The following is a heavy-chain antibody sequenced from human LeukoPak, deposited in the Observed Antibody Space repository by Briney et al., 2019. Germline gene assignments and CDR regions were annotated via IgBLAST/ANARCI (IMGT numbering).Heavy chain of an antibody. J-gene: IGHJ4*02. D-gene: IGHD6-19*01. CDR3: AKAGQWLWFDY. CDR1: GFTFNDHY. Sequence: PGGSLRLSCATSGFTFNDHYLGWVRQAPGKGLEWVSAISGSGGSTYYADSVKGRFTISRDNSKNTLYLQMNSLRAEDTAVYYCAKAGQWLWFDYWGQGTLVTVSS. V-gene: IGHV3-23*01. CDR2: ISGSGGST.